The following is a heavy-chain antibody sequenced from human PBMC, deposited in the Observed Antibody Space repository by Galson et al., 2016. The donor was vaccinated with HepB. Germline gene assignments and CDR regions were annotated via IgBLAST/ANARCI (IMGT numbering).Heavy chain of an antibody. CDR2: ISPDTGNT. Sequence: SVKVSCKASGYNLESYGITWVRQAPGQGLEWMGWISPDTGNTHYAQNLQGRVTMTTDTSTSTAYMELRSLISDDTAVYYCARGRGYSGYDHLDYWGQGTLVTVSS. CDR3: ARGRGYSGYDHLDY. J-gene: IGHJ4*02. D-gene: IGHD5-12*01. CDR1: GYNLESYG. V-gene: IGHV1-18*01.